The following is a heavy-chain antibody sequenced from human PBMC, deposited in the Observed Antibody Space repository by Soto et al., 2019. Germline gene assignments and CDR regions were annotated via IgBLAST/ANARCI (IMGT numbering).Heavy chain of an antibody. V-gene: IGHV4-59*01. J-gene: IGHJ5*02. CDR3: AREVSDHNWLDP. D-gene: IGHD2-21*02. CDR1: GGSISSYY. Sequence: PSETLSLTCTVSGGSISSYYWSWIRQPPGKGLEWIGYIYYSGSTNYNPSLKSRVTISVDTSKNQFSLKLSSVTAADTAVLYCAREVSDHNWLDPWGQGTLFTVSS. CDR2: IYYSGST.